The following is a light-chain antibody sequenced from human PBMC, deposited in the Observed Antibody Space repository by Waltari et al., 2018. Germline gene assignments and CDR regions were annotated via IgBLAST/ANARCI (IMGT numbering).Light chain of an antibody. J-gene: IGKJ1*01. CDR1: QGVFSSANNKNY. CDR3: QQYYSNRT. Sequence: DILMTHSPDSLLVYLVERATINCMSRQGVFSSANNKNYLAWYQQKPGQPPNVPLYWESNRESGVPERVSGSGSGTDFTRTISSLQAEDVAVYYCQQYYSNRTFGQGTKVEIK. CDR2: WES. V-gene: IGKV4-1*01.